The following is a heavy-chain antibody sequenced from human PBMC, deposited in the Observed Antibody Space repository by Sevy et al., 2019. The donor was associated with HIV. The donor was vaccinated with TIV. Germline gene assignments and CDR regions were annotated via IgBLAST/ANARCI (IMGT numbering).Heavy chain of an antibody. J-gene: IGHJ6*02. D-gene: IGHD3-22*01. CDR1: GFTFSSYS. CDR2: ISSSSSTI. Sequence: GGSLRLSCAASGFTFSSYSMNWVRQAPGKGLEWVSYISSSSSTIYYADSVKGRLTISRDNAKNSLYLQMNSLRDEETAVYYCARGAYYYDSSGYYLPQSYYYGMDVWGQGTTVTVSS. CDR3: ARGAYYYDSSGYYLPQSYYYGMDV. V-gene: IGHV3-48*02.